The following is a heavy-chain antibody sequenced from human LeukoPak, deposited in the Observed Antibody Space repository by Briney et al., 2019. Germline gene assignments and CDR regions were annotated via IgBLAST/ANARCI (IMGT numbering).Heavy chain of an antibody. J-gene: IGHJ4*02. D-gene: IGHD1-14*01. CDR1: GFSLSSYA. CDR3: AGTEPPVDY. V-gene: IGHV3-30*01. CDR2: ISYDGSNK. Sequence: PGRSLRLSCAASGFSLSSYAMHWGRPAPGKGVEWVAVISYDGSNKYYADSVKGRFTISRDNSKNTLYLQMNSLRAEDTAVYYCAGTEPPVDYWGQGTLVTVSS.